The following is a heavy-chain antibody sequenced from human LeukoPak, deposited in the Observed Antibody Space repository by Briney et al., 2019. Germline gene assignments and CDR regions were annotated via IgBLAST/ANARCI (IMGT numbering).Heavy chain of an antibody. J-gene: IGHJ3*02. CDR2: VSYRGST. CDR3: ARDLNDAFDM. Sequence: SETLSLTCTLSGYSISGYFWSWIRQPPGKRLEWIGYVSYRGSTNYNPSLKSRVTISVDASKNQFSLRLSSVTAADTAVYYCARDLNDAFDMWGQGTMVTVSS. V-gene: IGHV4-59*01. CDR1: GYSISGYF.